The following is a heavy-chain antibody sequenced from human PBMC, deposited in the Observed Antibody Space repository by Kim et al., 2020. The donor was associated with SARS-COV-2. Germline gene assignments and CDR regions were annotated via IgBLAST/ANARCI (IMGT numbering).Heavy chain of an antibody. CDR1: GYTLTELS. CDR3: ATIGYYGCTYYYAFDS. J-gene: IGHJ3*01. Sequence: ASVKVSCKVSGYTLTELSIHWVRQAPGKGLEWMGGFDPEDGEPTYAQKFQGRVTMTEDTSTDTAYMDLSSLTSEDTAMYYCATIGYYGCTYYYAFDSWG. V-gene: IGHV1-24*01. CDR2: FDPEDGEP. D-gene: IGHD3-22*01.